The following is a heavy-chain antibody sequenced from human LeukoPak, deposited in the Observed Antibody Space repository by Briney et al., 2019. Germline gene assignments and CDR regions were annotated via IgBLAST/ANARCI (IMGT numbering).Heavy chain of an antibody. Sequence: GGSLRLSCAASGFTFSRYSMNWVRQAPGKGLEWVSYISSSSSTIYYADSVKGRFTISRDNSKNTLYLQMNSLRAENTAVYYCAKTLVDYYNSSCYYPSVAFHIWGQGTMVTVSS. V-gene: IGHV3-48*01. J-gene: IGHJ3*02. CDR1: GFTFSRYS. CDR3: AKTLVDYYNSSCYYPSVAFHI. D-gene: IGHD3-22*01. CDR2: ISSSSSTI.